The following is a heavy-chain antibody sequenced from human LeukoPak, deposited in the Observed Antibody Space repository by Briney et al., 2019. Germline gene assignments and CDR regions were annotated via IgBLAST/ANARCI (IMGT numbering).Heavy chain of an antibody. V-gene: IGHV4-34*01. CDR1: GGSFSGYY. D-gene: IGHD2-2*01. CDR2: VNHSGCT. Sequence: PSETLSLTCAVYGGSFSGYYWSWIRQPPGKGLEWIGEVNHSGCTNYNPSPKSRVTISVDTSKNQFSLKLSSVTAADTAVYYCARGWGYCSSTSCYRGYYYYYMDVWGKGTTVTVSS. J-gene: IGHJ6*03. CDR3: ARGWGYCSSTSCYRGYYYYYMDV.